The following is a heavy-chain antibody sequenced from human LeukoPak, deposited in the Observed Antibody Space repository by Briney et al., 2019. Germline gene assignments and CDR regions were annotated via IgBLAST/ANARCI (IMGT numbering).Heavy chain of an antibody. J-gene: IGHJ4*02. Sequence: ASVKVSCKASGYTFTGYYMHWVRQAPGQGLEWMGWINPNSGGTNYAQKFQGRVTMTRDTSISTAYMELSRLRSDDTAVYYCATMNTLYSSSWYDFDYWGQGTLVTVSS. D-gene: IGHD6-13*01. CDR2: INPNSGGT. V-gene: IGHV1-2*02. CDR1: GYTFTGYY. CDR3: ATMNTLYSSSWYDFDY.